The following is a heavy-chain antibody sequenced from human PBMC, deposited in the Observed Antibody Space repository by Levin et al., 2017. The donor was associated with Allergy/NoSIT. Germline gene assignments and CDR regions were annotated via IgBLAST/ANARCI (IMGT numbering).Heavy chain of an antibody. V-gene: IGHV1-18*01. J-gene: IGHJ3*02. Sequence: ASVKVSCKASGYTFTSYGITWVRQAPGQGLEWMGWISAYNGNIKYAQKLQGRVTMTTDTSTSTAYMELRSLRSDDTAVYYCATRLKYNGNSDDACDMWGQGTMVTVSS. CDR1: GYTFTSYG. D-gene: IGHD1-7*01. CDR2: ISAYNGNI. CDR3: ATRLKYNGNSDDACDM.